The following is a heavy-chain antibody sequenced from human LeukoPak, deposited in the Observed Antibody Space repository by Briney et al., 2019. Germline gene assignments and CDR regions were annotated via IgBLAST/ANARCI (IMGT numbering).Heavy chain of an antibody. CDR3: AREQWWSDYYYYYGMDV. CDR1: GFTFSSYS. Sequence: GGSLRLSCAASGFTFSSYSMNWVRQAPGKGLEWVSSISSSSSYIYYADSVKGRFTISRDNAKNSLYLQMNSLRAEDTAVYYYAREQWWSDYYYYYGMDVWGQGTTVTVSS. J-gene: IGHJ6*02. V-gene: IGHV3-21*01. D-gene: IGHD2-15*01. CDR2: ISSSSSYI.